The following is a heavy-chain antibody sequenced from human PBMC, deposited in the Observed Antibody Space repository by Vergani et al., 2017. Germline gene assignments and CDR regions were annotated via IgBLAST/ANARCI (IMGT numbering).Heavy chain of an antibody. Sequence: QLQLQESGAGLVKPSETLSLICTVSGDSINPSSSFWGWIRQSPGKGLAWIGSINYVGRTYYIPSLQSRATVFVDTSKNQFSLNLTPVTAADTAVYYCARGRWDNGYFDLWGRGTLVTVSS. V-gene: IGHV4-39*01. CDR2: INYVGRT. J-gene: IGHJ2*01. D-gene: IGHD1/OR15-1a*01. CDR1: GDSINPSSSF. CDR3: ARGRWDNGYFDL.